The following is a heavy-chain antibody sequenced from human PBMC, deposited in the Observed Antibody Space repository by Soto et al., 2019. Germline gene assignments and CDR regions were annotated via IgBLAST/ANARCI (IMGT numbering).Heavy chain of an antibody. J-gene: IGHJ6*02. CDR1: GFTFSSYA. V-gene: IGHV3-23*01. CDR3: AKGPTAQGWFRYYSGMDV. Sequence: EVQLLESGGGLVQPGGSLRLSCAASGFTFSSYAMSWVRQAPGKGLEWVSAISGSGGSTYYADSVKGRFTISRDNSKNTLYLQMNSLRAEDTAVYYCAKGPTAQGWFRYYSGMDVWGQGTTVTVSS. CDR2: ISGSGGST. D-gene: IGHD6-19*01.